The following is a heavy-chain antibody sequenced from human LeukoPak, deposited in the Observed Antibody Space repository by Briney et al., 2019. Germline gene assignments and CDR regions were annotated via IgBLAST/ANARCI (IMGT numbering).Heavy chain of an antibody. CDR1: GFTFSNYW. CDR2: IKPDESEK. J-gene: IGHJ6*02. CDR3: ARDTYFYNSSAFYHYYYGMDV. V-gene: IGHV3-7*03. D-gene: IGHD3-22*01. Sequence: GGSLRLSCAASGFTFSNYWMSWVRQAPGKGLEWVAAIKPDESEKFYVGSVKGRFTISRDNAKNSLYLQMNSLRAEDTAVYYCARDTYFYNSSAFYHYYYGMDVRGQGTTVTVSS.